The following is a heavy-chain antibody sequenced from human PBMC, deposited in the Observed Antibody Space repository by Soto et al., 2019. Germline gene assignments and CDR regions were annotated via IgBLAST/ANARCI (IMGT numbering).Heavy chain of an antibody. CDR3: ARGLRTFGGVTLDYYYGMDV. CDR1: GFTFSSYS. V-gene: IGHV3-48*02. J-gene: IGHJ6*02. CDR2: ISSSSSTI. D-gene: IGHD3-16*01. Sequence: GGSLRLSCAASGFTFSSYSMNWVRQAPGKGLEWVSYISSSSSTIYYADPVKGRFTISRDNAKNSLYLQMNSLRDEDTAVYYCARGLRTFGGVTLDYYYGMDVWGQGTTVTVSS.